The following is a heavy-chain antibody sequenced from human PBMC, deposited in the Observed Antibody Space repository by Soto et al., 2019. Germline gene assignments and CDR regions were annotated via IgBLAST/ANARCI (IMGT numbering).Heavy chain of an antibody. V-gene: IGHV1-2*02. Sequence: QVQLVQSGAEVKKPGASVKVSCKAPRYIVTAYFMHWVLQAPGQGLEWMGWINPNNGATHYGLSFQGRITMTRDSSISTAYKELNSLISDDTAFYYCVSHDPGARFDPWGQGTLVIVSS. CDR2: INPNNGAT. D-gene: IGHD1-1*01. CDR1: RYIVTAYF. J-gene: IGHJ5*02. CDR3: VSHDPGARFDP.